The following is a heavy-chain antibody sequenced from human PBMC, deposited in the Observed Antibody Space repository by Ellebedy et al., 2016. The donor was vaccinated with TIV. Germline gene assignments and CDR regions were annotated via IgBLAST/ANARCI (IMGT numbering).Heavy chain of an antibody. J-gene: IGHJ4*02. V-gene: IGHV2-5*02. D-gene: IGHD2-2*01. Sequence: SGPTLVKPTQSLTLTCTFSGFSLSTSGVGVGWIRQPPGKALEWLALIYWDDDKRYSPSLKSRLTITKDTSKNQVVLTMTNMDPVDTATYYCAHGSISCSSTSCYPGEFDYWGQGTLVTVSS. CDR1: GFSLSTSGVG. CDR2: IYWDDDK. CDR3: AHGSISCSSTSCYPGEFDY.